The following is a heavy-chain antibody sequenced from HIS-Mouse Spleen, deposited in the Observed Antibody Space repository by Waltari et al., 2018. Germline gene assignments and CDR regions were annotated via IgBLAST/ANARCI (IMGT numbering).Heavy chain of an antibody. CDR3: AREIPYSSSWYDWYFDL. Sequence: QLQLQESGPALVKPSETLSLTCTVSGGSISSSSYYCGWIRQPPGKGLVWIGGIYVSGSTEYNPSPRSRITISVDTSKNQFSLKLSSVTAADTAVYYCAREIPYSSSWYDWYFDLWGRGTLVTVSS. J-gene: IGHJ2*01. CDR1: GGSISSSSYY. V-gene: IGHV4-39*07. CDR2: IYVSGST. D-gene: IGHD6-13*01.